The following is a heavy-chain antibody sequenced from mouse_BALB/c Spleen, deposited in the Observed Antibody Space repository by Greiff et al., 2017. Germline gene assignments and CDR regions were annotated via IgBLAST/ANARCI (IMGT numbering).Heavy chain of an antibody. CDR1: GYSFTGYF. CDR3: ARSVGGYFDY. Sequence: VQLQQSGPELVKPGASVKISCKASGYSFTGYFMNWVMQSHGKSLEWIGRINPYNGDTFYNQKFKGKATLTVDKSSSTAHMELRSLAAEDSAVYFCARSVGGYFDYWGQGTTLTVSS. V-gene: IGHV1-20*02. D-gene: IGHD1-1*02. J-gene: IGHJ2*01. CDR2: INPYNGDT.